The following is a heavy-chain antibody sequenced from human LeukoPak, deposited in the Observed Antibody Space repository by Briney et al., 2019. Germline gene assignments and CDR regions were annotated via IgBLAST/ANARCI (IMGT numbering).Heavy chain of an antibody. Sequence: SETLSLTCSVSGVSISRGGHYWSWIRQHPGKGLEWIGKFQNSGSTYYNPSLKSRLSISLDTSQNQFSLKLSSVTAEDTAVYYCARDRFYDIGGFYHVFDYWGQGTLVSVSS. V-gene: IGHV4-31*03. CDR2: FQNSGST. J-gene: IGHJ4*02. CDR1: GVSISRGGHY. CDR3: ARDRFYDIGGFYHVFDY. D-gene: IGHD3-22*01.